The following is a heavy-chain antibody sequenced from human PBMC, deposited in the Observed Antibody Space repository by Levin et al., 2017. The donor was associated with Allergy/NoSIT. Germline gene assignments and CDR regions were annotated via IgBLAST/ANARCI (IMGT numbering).Heavy chain of an antibody. CDR2: ISSRSAYI. Sequence: GGSLRLSCAASGFIFSTYSMNWVRQAPGKGLEWVSSISSRSAYIYYADSVKGRFTISRDNAKNSLYLQVNRLRAEDTAVYYCAREGLGDWDWYFDLWGRGTLVTVSS. CDR1: GFIFSTYS. V-gene: IGHV3-21*01. J-gene: IGHJ2*01. CDR3: AREGLGDWDWYFDL. D-gene: IGHD2-21*01.